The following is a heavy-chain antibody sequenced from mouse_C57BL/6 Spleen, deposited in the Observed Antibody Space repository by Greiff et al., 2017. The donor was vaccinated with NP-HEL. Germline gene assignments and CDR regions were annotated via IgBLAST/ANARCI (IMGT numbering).Heavy chain of an antibody. D-gene: IGHD4-1*02. V-gene: IGHV1-61*01. CDR2: IYPSDSET. Sequence: QVQLQQPGAELVRPGSSVKLSCKASGYTFTSYWMDWVKQRPGQGLEWIGNIYPSDSETHYNQKFKDKATLTVDKSSSTAYMQLSSLTSEDSAVYYSASSSNWYYFDYWGKGTTLTVSS. CDR1: GYTFTSYW. CDR3: ASSSNWYYFDY. J-gene: IGHJ2*01.